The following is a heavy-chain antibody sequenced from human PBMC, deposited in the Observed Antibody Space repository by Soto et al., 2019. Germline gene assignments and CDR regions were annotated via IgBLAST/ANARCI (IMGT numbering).Heavy chain of an antibody. J-gene: IGHJ6*02. CDR2: IDHNGVA. V-gene: IGHV4-4*02. Sequence: SETLSLTCGVSGDSISSSKWWTWVRQTPGNGLEWIGKIDHNGVANYNPSLEGRVTISKDISKNQISLKVTSVTAADSAVYYCVRMNRDYYYYCMDVWGQGATVTVSS. CDR1: GDSISSSKW. CDR3: VRMNRDYYYYCMDV.